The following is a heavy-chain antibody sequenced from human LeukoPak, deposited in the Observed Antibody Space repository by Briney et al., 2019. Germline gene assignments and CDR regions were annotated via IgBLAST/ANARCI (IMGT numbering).Heavy chain of an antibody. CDR1: GDSVSSNSAT. Sequence: SQTLSLTCAISGDSVSSNSATWNWIRQSPSRGLEWLGRTYYRSKWDTDYPVSVKSRITINPDTSKNQFSLQLNSVTPEDTAIYHCARGLYRYFDLWGRGTLVTVSS. CDR3: ARGLYRYFDL. J-gene: IGHJ2*01. CDR2: TYYRSKWDT. V-gene: IGHV6-1*01.